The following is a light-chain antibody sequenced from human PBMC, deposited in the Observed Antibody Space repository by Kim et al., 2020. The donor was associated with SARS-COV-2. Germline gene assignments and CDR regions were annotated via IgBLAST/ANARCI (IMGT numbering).Light chain of an antibody. Sequence: SSELTQDPAVSVALGQTVMITCQGDSLRSYYATWYQQKPTQAPLLVIFGRNNRPSGIPDRFSGSTSGNTASLTISGAQAEDEADFYCQSRDSGGNVLFGGGTQLTVL. CDR2: GRN. V-gene: IGLV3-19*01. CDR3: QSRDSGGNVL. CDR1: SLRSYY. J-gene: IGLJ2*01.